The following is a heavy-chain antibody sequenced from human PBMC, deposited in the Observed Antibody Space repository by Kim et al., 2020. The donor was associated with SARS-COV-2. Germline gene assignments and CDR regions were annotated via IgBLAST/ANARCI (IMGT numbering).Heavy chain of an antibody. Sequence: ADPVKGRFTISRDNSKNTLYLQMNSLRAEDTAVYYCASLMVRGARGAFDIWGQGTMVTVSS. V-gene: IGHV3-30*07. D-gene: IGHD3-10*01. CDR3: ASLMVRGARGAFDI. J-gene: IGHJ3*02.